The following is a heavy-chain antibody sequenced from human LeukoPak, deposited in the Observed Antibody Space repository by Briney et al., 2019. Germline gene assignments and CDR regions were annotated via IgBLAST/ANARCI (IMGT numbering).Heavy chain of an antibody. CDR2: IYYSGST. V-gene: IGHV4-59*02. J-gene: IGHJ4*02. D-gene: IGHD3-22*01. CDR1: GGSVSSYY. CDR3: ATVDYDSSGYAFDY. Sequence: SETLSLTCTVSGGSVSSYYWSWIRQPPGKGLEWIGYIYYSGSTNYNPSLKSRVTISVDTSKNQFSLKLSSVTAADTAVYYCATVDYDSSGYAFDYWGQGTLVTVSS.